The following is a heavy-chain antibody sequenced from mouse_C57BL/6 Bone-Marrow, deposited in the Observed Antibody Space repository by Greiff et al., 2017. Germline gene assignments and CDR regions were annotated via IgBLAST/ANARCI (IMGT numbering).Heavy chain of an antibody. D-gene: IGHD2-2*01. CDR1: GFTFSSYA. Sequence: EVKVVESGEGLVKPGGSLKLSCAASGFTFSSYAMSWVRQTPEKRLEWVAYISSGGDYIYYADTVKGRFTISRDNARNTLYLQMSSLKSEDTAMYYCTKVKGNYFDYWGQGTTLTVSS. J-gene: IGHJ2*01. CDR3: TKVKGNYFDY. V-gene: IGHV5-9-1*02. CDR2: ISSGGDYI.